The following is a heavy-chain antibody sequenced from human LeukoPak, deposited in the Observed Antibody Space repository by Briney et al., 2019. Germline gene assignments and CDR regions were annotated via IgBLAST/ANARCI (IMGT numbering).Heavy chain of an antibody. Sequence: PGGSLRLSCAASGFTFSSYAMSWVRQAPGKGLEWVSAISGSGGSTYYADSVKGRFTVSRDNSKYTLYLQMNSLRAEDTAVYYCAKDRDYYDSSGYYYVTAEYFQHWGRGTLVTVSS. CDR2: ISGSGGST. J-gene: IGHJ1*01. D-gene: IGHD3-22*01. CDR1: GFTFSSYA. CDR3: AKDRDYYDSSGYYYVTAEYFQH. V-gene: IGHV3-23*01.